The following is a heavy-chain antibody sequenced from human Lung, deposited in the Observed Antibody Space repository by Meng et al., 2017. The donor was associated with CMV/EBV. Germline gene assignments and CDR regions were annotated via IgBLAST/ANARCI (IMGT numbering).Heavy chain of an antibody. J-gene: IGHJ5*02. D-gene: IGHD4-17*01. CDR1: GLPHNTDKMR. V-gene: IGHV2-70*04. CDR3: ARILPGDWFHP. CDR2: IDWDGDT. Sequence: SGXXLVXPTQSLTLTCTLSGLPHNTDKMRVSWLRQPPGKALEWLARIDWDGDTFYTDSLRTRLTISRDTSENQVVLTMTDVDPVDTATYYCARILPGDWFHPWXPGKXVNGAS.